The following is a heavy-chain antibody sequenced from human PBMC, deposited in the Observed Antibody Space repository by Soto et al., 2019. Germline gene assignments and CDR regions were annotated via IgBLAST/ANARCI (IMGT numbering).Heavy chain of an antibody. CDR2: IYPGDSDT. CDR1: GYSFTSYW. D-gene: IGHD2-8*01. V-gene: IGHV5-51*01. Sequence: GESLKISCKGSGYSFTSYWIDWVRQMPGKGLECMGIIYPGDSDTRYSPSFQGQVTISADKSISTAYLQWSSLKASDTAMYYCARPTNRGKYYYGMDVWGQGTTVTVSS. J-gene: IGHJ6*02. CDR3: ARPTNRGKYYYGMDV.